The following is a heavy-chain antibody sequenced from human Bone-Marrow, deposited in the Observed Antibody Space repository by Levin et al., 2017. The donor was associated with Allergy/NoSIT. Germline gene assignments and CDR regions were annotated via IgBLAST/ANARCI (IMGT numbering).Heavy chain of an antibody. CDR1: GGSISSSSYF. CDR3: ARHGYVGTKMCDY. V-gene: IGHV4-39*01. Sequence: NPSETLSLTCTVSGGSISSSSYFWGWIRQPPGKALEWIGSIYNSGNTSYNPSLKSRVTISADKSKNQLSLQLSSLTAAETAVYYCARHGYVGTKMCDYWGQGALVTVSS. D-gene: IGHD1-1*01. J-gene: IGHJ4*02. CDR2: IYNSGNT.